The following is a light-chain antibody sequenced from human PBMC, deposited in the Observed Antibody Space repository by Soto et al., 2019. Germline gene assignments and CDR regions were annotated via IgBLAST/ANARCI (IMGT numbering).Light chain of an antibody. CDR3: QQYNSHPYV. Sequence: DLQMTQSPSTLSASVGDRVTITCRASQSISIWLAWYQQKPGKVPSLLIYKASSLQTGVSSRFSGSGSGTEFTLTISSLQPDDFATYYCQQYNSHPYVFGQGTKLEIK. V-gene: IGKV1-5*03. CDR2: KAS. CDR1: QSISIW. J-gene: IGKJ2*01.